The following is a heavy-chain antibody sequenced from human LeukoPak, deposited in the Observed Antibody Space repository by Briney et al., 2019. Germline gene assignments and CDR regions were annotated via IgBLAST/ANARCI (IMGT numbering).Heavy chain of an antibody. Sequence: SETLSLTCTVSGCSITGYHWSWIRQPPGKGLEWIGYIYSSGSTEYKPSLKSRATISADTSKHQFSLKLTSVTAADTAIYYCARRNDSDIWGQGTMVTVSS. CDR2: IYSSGST. CDR1: GCSITGYH. J-gene: IGHJ3*02. V-gene: IGHV4-4*08. CDR3: ARRNDSDI.